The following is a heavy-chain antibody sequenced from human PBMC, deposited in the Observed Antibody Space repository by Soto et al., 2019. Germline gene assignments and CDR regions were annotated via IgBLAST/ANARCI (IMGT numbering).Heavy chain of an antibody. CDR1: GFTFSNAW. J-gene: IGHJ4*02. D-gene: IGHD3-9*01. CDR2: IKRKTDGGTT. Sequence: EVQLVESGGGLVQPGGSLRLSCAASGFTFSNAWMNWVRQAPGKGLEWVGRIKRKTDGGTTDYAAPVKGRFTISRDYAKTTLYLQMNSLNTEDTAVYDCATGGQGLDSFDYWGQGTLVTVSS. V-gene: IGHV3-15*07. CDR3: ATGGQGLDSFDY.